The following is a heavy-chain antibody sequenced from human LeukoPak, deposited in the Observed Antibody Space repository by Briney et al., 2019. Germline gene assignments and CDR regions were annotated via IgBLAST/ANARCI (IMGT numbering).Heavy chain of an antibody. J-gene: IGHJ5*02. CDR1: GYTFTSYG. Sequence: ATVKVSCKASGYTFTSYGISWVRQAPGQGLEWMGWISAYNGNTNYAQKLQGRVTMTTDTSTSTAYMELRSLRSDDTAVYYCARDPLGVGWFDPWGQGTLVTVSS. CDR3: ARDPLGVGWFDP. CDR2: ISAYNGNT. V-gene: IGHV1-18*01. D-gene: IGHD2-2*01.